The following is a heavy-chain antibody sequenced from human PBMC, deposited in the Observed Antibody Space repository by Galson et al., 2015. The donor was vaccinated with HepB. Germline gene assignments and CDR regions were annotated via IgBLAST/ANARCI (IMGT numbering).Heavy chain of an antibody. CDR3: ARGSKWLPKDVFDI. Sequence: LRLSCAASGFTFSSYAMHWVRQAPGKGLEWEAIISYDGSNKHYADSVKGRFTISRDNSKNTLYLQMNSLRAEDTAVYYCARGSKWLPKDVFDIWGQGTMVTVSS. D-gene: IGHD5-24*01. J-gene: IGHJ3*02. CDR2: ISYDGSNK. V-gene: IGHV3-30-3*01. CDR1: GFTFSSYA.